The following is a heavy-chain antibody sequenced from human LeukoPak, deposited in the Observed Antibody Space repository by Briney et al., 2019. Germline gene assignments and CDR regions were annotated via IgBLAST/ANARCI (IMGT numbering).Heavy chain of an antibody. Sequence: GRSLRLSCAASGFTFSSYAMHWVRQAPGKGLEWVAVISYDGSNKYYADSVKGRFTISRDNSKNTLYLQMNSLRAEDTAVYYCARDSIPSHCSSGWYSQFDYWGQGTLVTVSS. D-gene: IGHD6-19*01. CDR2: ISYDGSNK. CDR1: GFTFSSYA. J-gene: IGHJ4*02. CDR3: ARDSIPSHCSSGWYSQFDY. V-gene: IGHV3-30*04.